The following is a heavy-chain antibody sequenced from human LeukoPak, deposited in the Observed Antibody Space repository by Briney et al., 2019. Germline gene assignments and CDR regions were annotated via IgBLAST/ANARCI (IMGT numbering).Heavy chain of an antibody. CDR3: ARDEALGYSSGWYGGNDAFDI. D-gene: IGHD6-19*01. Sequence: ASVRVSCKASGYTFTGYYMHWVRQAPGQGLEWMGWINPNSGGTNYAQKFQGRVTMTRDTSISTAYMELSRLRSDDTAVYYCARDEALGYSSGWYGGNDAFDIWGQGTMVTVSS. V-gene: IGHV1-2*02. CDR2: INPNSGGT. CDR1: GYTFTGYY. J-gene: IGHJ3*02.